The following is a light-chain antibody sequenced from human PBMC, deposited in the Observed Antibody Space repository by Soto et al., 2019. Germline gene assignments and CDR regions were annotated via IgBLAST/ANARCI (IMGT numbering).Light chain of an antibody. CDR1: SSDVGSYNY. CDR2: DVS. CDR3: SSYTSTNTLI. J-gene: IGLJ2*01. Sequence: QSALTQPASVSWSPGQSITISCTGTSSDVGSYNYVSWYQQNPGKAPKLIIHDVSNRPSGVSNRFSGSKSGNTASLTISGLQAEDEANYYCSSYTSTNTLIFGGGTKLTVL. V-gene: IGLV2-14*01.